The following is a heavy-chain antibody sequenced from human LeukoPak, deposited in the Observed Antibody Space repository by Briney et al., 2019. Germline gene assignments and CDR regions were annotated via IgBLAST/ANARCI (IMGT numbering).Heavy chain of an antibody. Sequence: SETLSLTCGVYAGSFSGYHWTWIRLRPGKGLDWIGDIDHSGSAHYNPSLKSRVTISVDTSNKQFSLNLHPVTAADTAVYYCARGFLTSSRWFDPWGQGTLVTVSS. CDR3: ARGFLTSSRWFDP. D-gene: IGHD2/OR15-2a*01. V-gene: IGHV4-34*01. J-gene: IGHJ5*02. CDR1: AGSFSGYH. CDR2: IDHSGSA.